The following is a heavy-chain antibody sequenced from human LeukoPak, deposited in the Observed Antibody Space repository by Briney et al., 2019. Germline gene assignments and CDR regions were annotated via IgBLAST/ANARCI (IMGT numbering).Heavy chain of an antibody. D-gene: IGHD5-18*01. J-gene: IGHJ6*02. CDR1: GYTFTSYD. V-gene: IGHV1-8*01. CDR2: MNGNTGNT. Sequence: ASVKVSCKASGYTFTSYDINWVRQATGRGPEWMGWMNGNTGNTGYAQKFQGRVTMTRDTSISTAYMELSSLSSDDTAIYYCARGNSYGSPYGMDVWGQGTTVTVSS. CDR3: ARGNSYGSPYGMDV.